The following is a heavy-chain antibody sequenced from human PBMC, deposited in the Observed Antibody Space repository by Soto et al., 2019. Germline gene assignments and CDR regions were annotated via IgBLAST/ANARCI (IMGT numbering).Heavy chain of an antibody. J-gene: IGHJ4*02. CDR1: GFTFSSYA. CDR2: ISYDGSNK. V-gene: IGHV3-30-3*01. CDR3: ARGSLTVERWLQSLGDQFDY. Sequence: GGSLRLSCAASGFTFSSYAMHWVRQAPGKGLEWVAVISYDGSNKYYADSVKGRFTISRDNSKNTLYLQMNSLRAEDTAVYYCARGSLTVERWLQSLGDQFDYWGQGTLVTVSS. D-gene: IGHD5-12*01.